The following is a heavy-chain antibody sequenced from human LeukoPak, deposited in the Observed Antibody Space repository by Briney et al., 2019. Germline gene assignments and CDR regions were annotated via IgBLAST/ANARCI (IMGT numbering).Heavy chain of an antibody. CDR2: ISGSGGST. Sequence: GGSLRLSCAASGFTFSSYAMSWVRQAPGKGLEWVSAISGSGGSTHYADSVKGRFTISRDNSKNTLYLQMNSLRAEDTAVYYCAKDRGAIRRGYCSSTSCSFFDYWGQGTLVTVSS. V-gene: IGHV3-23*01. D-gene: IGHD2-2*01. J-gene: IGHJ4*02. CDR3: AKDRGAIRRGYCSSTSCSFFDY. CDR1: GFTFSSYA.